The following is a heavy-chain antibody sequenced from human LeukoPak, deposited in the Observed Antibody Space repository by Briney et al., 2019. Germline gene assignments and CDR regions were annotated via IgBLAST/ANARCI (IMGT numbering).Heavy chain of an antibody. CDR1: GFTVSGNY. Sequence: GGSLRLSCAASGFTVSGNYMSWVRQAPGKGLERVSVIYSGGSTYYADSVKGRFTISRDNPKNTLYLQMNSLRAEDTAVYYCASDFGEYYYYGMDVWGQGTTVTVSS. D-gene: IGHD3-10*01. CDR3: ASDFGEYYYYGMDV. V-gene: IGHV3-53*01. J-gene: IGHJ6*02. CDR2: IYSGGST.